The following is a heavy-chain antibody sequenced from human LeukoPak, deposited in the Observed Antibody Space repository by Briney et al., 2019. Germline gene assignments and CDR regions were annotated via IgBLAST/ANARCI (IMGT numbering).Heavy chain of an antibody. CDR2: IYTSGST. CDR3: ASEVQQWLIRNNWFDP. J-gene: IGHJ5*02. Sequence: SQTLSLTCTFSGGSISSGSYYWSWIRQPAVKGLEWIGRIYTSGSTNYNPSLKSRVTISVATAKNQFSMKSRSVTAADTAVYYCASEVQQWLIRNNWFDPWGQGTLVTVSS. D-gene: IGHD6-19*01. V-gene: IGHV4-61*02. CDR1: GGSISSGSYY.